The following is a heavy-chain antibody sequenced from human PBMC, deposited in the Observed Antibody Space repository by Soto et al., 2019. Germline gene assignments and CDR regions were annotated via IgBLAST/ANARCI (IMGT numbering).Heavy chain of an antibody. J-gene: IGHJ4*02. CDR2: ISGSDDRT. CDR3: AKRSSSSTFDY. Sequence: EVQLLESGGGLVQPGESLRLSCAASGFTFSSYAMSWVRQAPGKGLEWVSVISGSDDRTYYADSVKGRFTISRDNSKNTQYLQMNSLRAEDTAVYYCAKRSSSSTFDYWGQGPLVTVSS. CDR1: GFTFSSYA. D-gene: IGHD6-6*01. V-gene: IGHV3-23*01.